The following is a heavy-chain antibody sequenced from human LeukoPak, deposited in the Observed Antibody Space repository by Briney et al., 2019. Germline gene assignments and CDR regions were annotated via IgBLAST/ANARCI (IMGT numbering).Heavy chain of an antibody. Sequence: PSETLSLTCTVSGGSISSYYWSWIRQPAGKGLEWIGRIYTSGSTNYNPSLKSRVTISVDTSKNQFSLKLSSVTAADTAVYYCARGHQPDYYDSSGYDYWGQGTLVTVSS. CDR3: ARGHQPDYYDSSGYDY. D-gene: IGHD3-22*01. V-gene: IGHV4-4*07. CDR2: IYTSGST. CDR1: GGSISSYY. J-gene: IGHJ4*02.